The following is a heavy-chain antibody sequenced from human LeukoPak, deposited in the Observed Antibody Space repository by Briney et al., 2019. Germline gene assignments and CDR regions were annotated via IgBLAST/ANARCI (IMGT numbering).Heavy chain of an antibody. CDR2: ISYDGSNK. CDR3: ARGPEWEPYYFNY. D-gene: IGHD1-26*01. CDR1: GSTFSSYA. V-gene: IGHV3-30-3*01. Sequence: GGSLRLSCAASGSTFSSYAMHWVRQAPGKGLEWVAVISYDGSNKNYADSVKGRFTISRDNSKNTLYLQMISLRAEDTAVYYCARGPEWEPYYFNYWGQGTLVTVSS. J-gene: IGHJ4*02.